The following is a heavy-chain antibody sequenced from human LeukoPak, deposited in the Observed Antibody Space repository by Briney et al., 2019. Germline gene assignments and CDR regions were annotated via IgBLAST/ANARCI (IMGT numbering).Heavy chain of an antibody. Sequence: GGSLRLSCSVSGFTFSSHAMHWVRQAPGKGLECVAYISYDGSFQYHADSVKGRFTISRDNSKDILYLQMSSLRVDDSATYYCVGEVGSRQMNSWGQGTLVTVSS. CDR3: VGEVGSRQMNS. V-gene: IGHV3-30-3*01. J-gene: IGHJ5*02. CDR1: GFTFSSHA. D-gene: IGHD1-26*01. CDR2: ISYDGSFQ.